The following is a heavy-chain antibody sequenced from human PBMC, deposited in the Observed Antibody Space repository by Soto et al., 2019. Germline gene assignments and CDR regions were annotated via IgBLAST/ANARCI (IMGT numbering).Heavy chain of an antibody. D-gene: IGHD2-2*02. CDR2: ISGSGGST. J-gene: IGHJ3*02. V-gene: IGHV3-23*01. CDR1: GFGFSTYA. CDR3: AHPPRLYDPILPSPPDPFDI. Sequence: QPGGSLRLSCAASGFGFSTYAMSWVRQAPGKGLDWVSGISGSGGSTYYADSVKGRFTISRDNSENTLYLQMNSLRAEDTAVYYCAHPPRLYDPILPSPPDPFDICGQGRMLAVPS.